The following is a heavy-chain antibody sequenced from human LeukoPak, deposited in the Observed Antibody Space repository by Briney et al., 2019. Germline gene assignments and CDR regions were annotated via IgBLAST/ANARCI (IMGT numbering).Heavy chain of an antibody. Sequence: GRSLRLSCAASGFSFDDYVMHWVRQVPGKGLEWVGGISWHSALKWYGDSMQGRFTISRDNAKNSLYLEMNSLRPEDTALYYCAKDGSDYGQTSYWYFDVWGRGTLVTVSS. V-gene: IGHV3-9*01. CDR1: GFSFDDYV. D-gene: IGHD4/OR15-4a*01. CDR3: AKDGSDYGQTSYWYFDV. J-gene: IGHJ2*01. CDR2: ISWHSALK.